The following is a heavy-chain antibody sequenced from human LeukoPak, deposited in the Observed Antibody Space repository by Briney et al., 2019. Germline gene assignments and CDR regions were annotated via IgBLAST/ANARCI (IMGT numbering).Heavy chain of an antibody. J-gene: IGHJ4*02. CDR1: GFTFSSYW. D-gene: IGHD2-15*01. CDR2: INSDGSST. V-gene: IGHV3-74*01. Sequence: GGSLRLSCAASGFTFSSYWMHWARQAPGKGLVWVSRINSDGSSTSYANSVKGRFTISRDNAKNTLYLQMNSLRAEDTAVYYCHSRSRPFDYWGQGTLVTVSS. CDR3: HSRSRPFDY.